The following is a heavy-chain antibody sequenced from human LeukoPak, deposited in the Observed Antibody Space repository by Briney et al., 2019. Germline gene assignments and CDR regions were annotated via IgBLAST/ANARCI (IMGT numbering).Heavy chain of an antibody. D-gene: IGHD3-3*02. CDR2: IWYDGSNK. Sequence: PGGSLRLSCAVSGFTFSSYGMHWVRQAPGKGLEWVAVIWYDGSNKYYADSVKGRFTISRDNSKNTLYLQMNSLRAEDTAVYYCARDGSFLVDGYSLVGGWFDPWGQGTLVTVSS. CDR3: ARDGSFLVDGYSLVGGWFDP. CDR1: GFTFSSYG. V-gene: IGHV3-33*08. J-gene: IGHJ5*02.